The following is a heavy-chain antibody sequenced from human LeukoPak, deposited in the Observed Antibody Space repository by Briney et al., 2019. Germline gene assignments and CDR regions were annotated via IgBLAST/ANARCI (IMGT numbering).Heavy chain of an antibody. D-gene: IGHD3-22*01. Sequence: SETLSLTCTVSGGSISSADYFWSRIRQPPGKGLEWIGYIYYSGSTYYKPSLKSRVTISLDTSKNQFSLKLSSVTAADTAVYYCARDEYYYDSSGYYYYMDVWGKGTTVTVSS. CDR1: GGSISSADYF. CDR3: ARDEYYYDSSGYYYYMDV. J-gene: IGHJ6*03. CDR2: IYYSGST. V-gene: IGHV4-30-4*01.